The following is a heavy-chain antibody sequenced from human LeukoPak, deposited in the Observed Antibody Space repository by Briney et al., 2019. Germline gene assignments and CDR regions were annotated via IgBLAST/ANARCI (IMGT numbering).Heavy chain of an antibody. CDR3: AKDPDSSGYGDY. CDR1: GFTFSSYG. CDR2: IRYDGSNK. J-gene: IGHJ4*02. V-gene: IGHV3-30*02. D-gene: IGHD3-22*01. Sequence: GGSLRLSCAASGFTFSSYGMHWVRQAPGKGLEWVAFIRYDGSNKYYADSVKGRFTIPRDNSKNTLYLQMNSLRAEDTAVYYCAKDPDSSGYGDYWGQGTLVTVSS.